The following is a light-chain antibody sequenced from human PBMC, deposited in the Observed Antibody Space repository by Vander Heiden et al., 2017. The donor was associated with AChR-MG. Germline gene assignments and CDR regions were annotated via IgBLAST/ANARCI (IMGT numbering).Light chain of an antibody. V-gene: IGLV2-11*01. Sequence: QSALTQPRSVSGSPGQPVTISCTGTSSYVGAYNYVSWYQQKPGKAPKLMIYDGSKRPSGVPDRFSGSKSGNMASLTISGLQAEDEADYYCCSYVGSYSYVFGTGTSVTVL. CDR3: CSYVGSYSYV. CDR1: SSYVGAYNY. J-gene: IGLJ1*01. CDR2: DGS.